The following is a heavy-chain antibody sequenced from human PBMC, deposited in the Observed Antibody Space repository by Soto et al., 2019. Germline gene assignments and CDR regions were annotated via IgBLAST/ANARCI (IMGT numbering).Heavy chain of an antibody. J-gene: IGHJ4*02. CDR3: ARDRSGSYPNFDY. Sequence: RLSCAASGFTFSSYSMNWVRQAPGKGLEWVSSISSSSSYIYYADSVKGRFTISRDNAKNSLYLQMNSLRAEDTAVYYCARDRSGSYPNFDYWGQGTLVTVSS. CDR2: ISSSSSYI. V-gene: IGHV3-21*01. D-gene: IGHD3-10*01. CDR1: GFTFSSYS.